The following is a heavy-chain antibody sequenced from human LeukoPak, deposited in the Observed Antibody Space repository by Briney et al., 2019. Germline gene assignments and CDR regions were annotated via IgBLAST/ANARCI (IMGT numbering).Heavy chain of an antibody. CDR1: GFTFSSYA. CDR2: ISGSGGST. J-gene: IGHJ5*02. CDR3: AKRRDSSGWSDP. D-gene: IGHD6-19*01. Sequence: PGGSLRLSCAASGFTFSSYAMSWVRQAPGKGLEWVSAISGSGGSTYYADSVKGRFTISRDNSKNTLYLQMTSLRSEDTALYYCAKRRDSSGWSDPWGLGTLVTVSS. V-gene: IGHV3-23*01.